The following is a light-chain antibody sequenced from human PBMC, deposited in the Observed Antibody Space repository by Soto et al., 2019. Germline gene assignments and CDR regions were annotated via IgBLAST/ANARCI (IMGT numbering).Light chain of an antibody. J-gene: IGKJ4*01. Sequence: DIQMTQSPSSLSASVVDRVTITCRASQSISSYLNWYQHKPGKAPNLLIYAATTLQSGVPSRFSGSGSGTDFTLTISSLQPEDIAIYYCQQYDNLPTFGGGTKVDIK. CDR2: AAT. V-gene: IGKV1-39*01. CDR3: QQYDNLPT. CDR1: QSISSY.